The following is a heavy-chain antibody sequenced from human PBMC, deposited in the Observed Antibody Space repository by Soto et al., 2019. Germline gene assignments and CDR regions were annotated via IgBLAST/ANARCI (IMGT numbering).Heavy chain of an antibody. CDR2: ISGSGGST. J-gene: IGHJ4*02. Sequence: EVQLLESGGGLVQPGGSLRLSCAASGFTFSSYAMSWVRQAPGKGLEWVSAISGSGGSTYYADSVKGRFTISRDNSKNTLYLQMNSLRAEDTAVYYCAKDGPYMITFGGVIAYYFDYWGQGTLVTVSS. CDR1: GFTFSSYA. D-gene: IGHD3-16*02. V-gene: IGHV3-23*01. CDR3: AKDGPYMITFGGVIAYYFDY.